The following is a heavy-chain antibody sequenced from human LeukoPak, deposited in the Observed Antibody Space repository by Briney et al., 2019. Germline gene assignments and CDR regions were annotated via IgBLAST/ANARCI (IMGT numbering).Heavy chain of an antibody. CDR2: IYTSGTT. D-gene: IGHD6-25*01. J-gene: IGHJ6*03. CDR3: XXXXXXXXWYSGXXXXXVRXXXHFMDV. V-gene: IGHV4-4*07. CDR1: GGSVSFSY. Sequence: SETLSLTCTVSGGSVSFSYWSWVRQSAGKGLEWIGRIYTSGTTSFNPSLKSRVTMSLDSSNNQLSLTLSSVAAADTAVYYCXXXXXXXXWYSGXXXXXVRXXXHFMDVWGTGTTVIVS.